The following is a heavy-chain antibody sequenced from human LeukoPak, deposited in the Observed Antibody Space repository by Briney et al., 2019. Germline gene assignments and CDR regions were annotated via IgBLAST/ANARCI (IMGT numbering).Heavy chain of an antibody. CDR2: IYYSGST. V-gene: IGHV4-61*01. CDR3: ARDYYDSSGYYPFDY. Sequence: PSETLSLTCTVSGGSVSSGSYYWSWIRQPPGKGLEWIGYIYYSGSTNYNPSLKSRVTISVDTSKNQFSLKLSSVTAADTAVYYCARDYYDSSGYYPFDYWGQGTLVTVSS. CDR1: GGSVSSGSYY. D-gene: IGHD3-22*01. J-gene: IGHJ4*02.